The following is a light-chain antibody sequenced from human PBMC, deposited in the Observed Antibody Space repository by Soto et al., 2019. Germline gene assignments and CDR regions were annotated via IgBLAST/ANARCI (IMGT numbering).Light chain of an antibody. J-gene: IGLJ1*01. CDR1: SSDLGAGFD. CDR3: QSYENSRTGFYV. CDR2: GNT. Sequence: QYALTPPPSVSGSPGQRVTISCSGSSSDLGAGFDVHWYQHLPGTAPKLLIYGNTNRPSGVPGRFSGSKSGTSASLVISGLQAEDEADYYCQSYENSRTGFYVFGTGTKVTVL. V-gene: IGLV1-40*01.